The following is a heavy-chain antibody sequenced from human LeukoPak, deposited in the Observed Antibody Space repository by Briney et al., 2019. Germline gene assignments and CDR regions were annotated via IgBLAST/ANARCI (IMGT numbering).Heavy chain of an antibody. D-gene: IGHD6-19*01. CDR1: GESFSGYY. CDR3: ARGGLGHYYYYYYMDV. V-gene: IGHV4-34*01. Sequence: SETLSLTCAVYGESFSGYYWSWIRQPPGKGLEWIGDINHSGSTNYNPSLKSRVTISVDTSKNQFSLKLSSVTAADTAVYYCARGGLGHYYYYYYMDVWGKGTTVTVSS. CDR2: INHSGST. J-gene: IGHJ6*03.